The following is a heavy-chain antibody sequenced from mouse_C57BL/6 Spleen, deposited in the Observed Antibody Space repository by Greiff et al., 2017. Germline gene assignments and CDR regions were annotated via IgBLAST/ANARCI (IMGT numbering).Heavy chain of an antibody. Sequence: VQLVESGAELVRPGASVTLSCKASGYTFTDYEMHWVKQTPVHGLEWIGAIDPETGGTAYNQKFKGKAILTADKSSSTAYMELRSLTSEDSAVYYCTRGTYFDYWGQGTTLTVSS. CDR1: GYTFTDYE. CDR2: IDPETGGT. D-gene: IGHD3-3*01. CDR3: TRGTYFDY. J-gene: IGHJ2*01. V-gene: IGHV1-15*01.